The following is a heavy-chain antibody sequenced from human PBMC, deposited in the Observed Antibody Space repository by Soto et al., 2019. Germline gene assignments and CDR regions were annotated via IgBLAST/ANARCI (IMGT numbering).Heavy chain of an antibody. CDR1: GYTFTSYY. CDR3: ARRTFHYYGPGKGFDP. J-gene: IGHJ5*02. Sequence: GASVKVSCKASGYTFTSYYMHWVRQATGQGLEWMGWMNPNSGNTGYAQKFQGRVTMTRNTSISTAYMELSSLRSEDTAVYYCARRTFHYYGPGKGFDPWGQGTLVTVSS. D-gene: IGHD3-10*01. V-gene: IGHV1-8*02. CDR2: MNPNSGNT.